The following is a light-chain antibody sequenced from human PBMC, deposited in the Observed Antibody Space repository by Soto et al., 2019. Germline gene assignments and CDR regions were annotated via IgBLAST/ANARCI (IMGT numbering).Light chain of an antibody. CDR3: NSYTSSNTYV. V-gene: IGLV2-14*01. CDR1: SSDVGAHNF. J-gene: IGLJ1*01. CDR2: EVS. Sequence: QSALAQPASVSGSPGQAITISCSGSSSDVGAHNFVSWYPHHPGKAPKLMIYEVSNRPSGVSNRFSGSKSGNTASLTISGLQAEDEADYYCNSYTSSNTYVFGSGTKVTVL.